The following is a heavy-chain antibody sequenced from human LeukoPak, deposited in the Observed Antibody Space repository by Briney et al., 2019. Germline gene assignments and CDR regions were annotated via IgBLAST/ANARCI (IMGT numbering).Heavy chain of an antibody. V-gene: IGHV4-4*07. Sequence: SETLSLTCSVSGDSINTYYWSWLRQSVGKGLEWIGRIYTSGSTNYSPSLKSRVTMSVDTSENQFSLKLSSVTAAGTAVYYCARLFYGSGSRYFDYWGQGTLVTVSS. CDR3: ARLFYGSGSRYFDY. J-gene: IGHJ4*02. CDR2: IYTSGST. D-gene: IGHD3-10*01. CDR1: GDSINTYY.